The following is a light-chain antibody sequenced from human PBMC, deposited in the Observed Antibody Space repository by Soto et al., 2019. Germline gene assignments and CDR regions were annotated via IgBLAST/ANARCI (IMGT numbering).Light chain of an antibody. CDR3: QQYNDEPWK. Sequence: DIQMTQSPSTLSASVGDRVTITCRASQNIGNWLAWYQQKPGKTPDLLIYDASSLESGVPLRFSGSGSGTEFTLTISSLQTDDSATYYCQQYNDEPWKFGQGTKVEIK. CDR1: QNIGNW. J-gene: IGKJ1*01. CDR2: DAS. V-gene: IGKV1-5*01.